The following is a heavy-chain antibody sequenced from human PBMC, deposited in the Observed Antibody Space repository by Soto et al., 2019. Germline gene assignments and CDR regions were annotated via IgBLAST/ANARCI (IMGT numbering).Heavy chain of an antibody. V-gene: IGHV3-74*01. D-gene: IGHD6-19*01. CDR2: INSDGSST. Sequence: EVQLVESGGGLVQPGGSLRLSCAASGFTFSSYWMHWVRQAPGKGLMWVSRINSDGSSTSYADSVKGRFTISRAHAKSTLYLRMNSLSAEDTAVYYCGVAVAGPTAIGYWGQGTLVTGSS. CDR3: GVAVAGPTAIGY. CDR1: GFTFSSYW. J-gene: IGHJ4*02.